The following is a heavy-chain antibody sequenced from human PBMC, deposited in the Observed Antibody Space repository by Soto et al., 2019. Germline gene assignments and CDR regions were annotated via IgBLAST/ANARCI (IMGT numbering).Heavy chain of an antibody. V-gene: IGHV4-61*08. D-gene: IGHD2-15*01. CDR3: GRTNNRGQWAAWY. Sequence: QVQLQESGPGLVRPSETLSLTCSVSGDFVNSGGYYWTWIRQPPGKGLEWIGNIHYNGNTDYNPSFKSRISISLDTATNQCALNLRSVTAADTAMYFCGRTNNRGQWAAWYWGQGTLVTVSS. CDR1: GDFVNSGGYY. J-gene: IGHJ4*02. CDR2: IHYNGNT.